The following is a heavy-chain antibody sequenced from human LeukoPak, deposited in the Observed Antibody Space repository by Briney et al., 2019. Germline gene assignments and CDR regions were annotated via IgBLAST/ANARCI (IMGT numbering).Heavy chain of an antibody. CDR3: ARDVGRGFDY. J-gene: IGHJ4*02. Sequence: GGSLRLSCAASGFTFSRYWMTWVRQAPGKGLEWVANVNEGGSDKYYVGSVKGRFTISRDNAKNSLYLQMNSLRVGDTAVYYCARDVGRGFDYWGQGTLVTVSS. CDR2: VNEGGSDK. V-gene: IGHV3-7*01. D-gene: IGHD3-10*01. CDR1: GFTFSRYW.